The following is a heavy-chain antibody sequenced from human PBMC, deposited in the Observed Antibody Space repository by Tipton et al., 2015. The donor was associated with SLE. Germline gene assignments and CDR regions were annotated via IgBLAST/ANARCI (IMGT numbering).Heavy chain of an antibody. Sequence: TLSLTCTVSGGSISSHYWCWVRQPPGKGLEWIGYIHYSGSTNYNPSLKSRVTISRDTSRTHFSLKVTSVTAADTAVYCCAREFLNPVTTVHYYFDLWGRGTLVTVSS. CDR1: GGSISSHY. CDR2: IHYSGST. CDR3: AREFLNPVTTVHYYFDL. V-gene: IGHV4-59*11. J-gene: IGHJ2*01. D-gene: IGHD4-11*01.